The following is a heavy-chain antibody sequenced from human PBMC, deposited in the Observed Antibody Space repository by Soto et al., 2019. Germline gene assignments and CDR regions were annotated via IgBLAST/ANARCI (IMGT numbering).Heavy chain of an antibody. CDR1: GGSISSYY. J-gene: IGHJ4*02. Sequence: PETLSLTCTVSGGSISSYYWSWIRQPPGKGLEWIGYIYYSGSTNYNPSLKSRVTISVDTSKNQFSLKLSSVTAADKAVYYCARAYYYDSSGYPHPFDYWGQGTLVTGS. CDR2: IYYSGST. CDR3: ARAYYYDSSGYPHPFDY. V-gene: IGHV4-59*01. D-gene: IGHD3-22*01.